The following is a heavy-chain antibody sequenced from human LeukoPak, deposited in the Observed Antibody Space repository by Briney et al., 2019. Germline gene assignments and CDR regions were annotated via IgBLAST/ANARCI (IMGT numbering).Heavy chain of an antibody. J-gene: IGHJ3*02. Sequence: RPSETLSLTCTVSGASIRSGDYYWSWIRQPPGKGLEWIGYIYDSGSTYHNPSLKSRITISVDTSENRFSLKLSSVTATDTAVYYCARDCSGGSCYGAFDIWGQGTMVTVSS. CDR2: IYDSGST. D-gene: IGHD2-15*01. CDR3: ARDCSGGSCYGAFDI. V-gene: IGHV4-30-4*01. CDR1: GASIRSGDYY.